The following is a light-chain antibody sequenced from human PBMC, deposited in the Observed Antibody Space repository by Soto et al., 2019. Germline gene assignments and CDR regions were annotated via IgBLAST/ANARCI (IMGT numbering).Light chain of an antibody. Sequence: EIVMTQSPATLSVSLGERATLSCRASQSVSSNLAWYQQKPGQAPTLLIYGASARATGIPARFSGSGSGTVFTLTISRLQSEDFAVYYCQHYNNWPFTFGQGTKLEIK. CDR1: QSVSSN. J-gene: IGKJ2*01. CDR3: QHYNNWPFT. CDR2: GAS. V-gene: IGKV3-15*01.